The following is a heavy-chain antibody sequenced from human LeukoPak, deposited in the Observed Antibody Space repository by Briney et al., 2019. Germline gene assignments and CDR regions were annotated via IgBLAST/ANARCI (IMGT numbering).Heavy chain of an antibody. CDR2: ISGSGGST. V-gene: IGHV3-23*01. Sequence: PGGSLRLSCAASGFTFSSYAMSWVRQAPGKGLEWVSAISGSGGSTYYADSVKGRFTISRDNSKNTLYLQMNSLRAEDTAVYYCARDRRSGCSSTSCYPDYWGQGTLVTVSS. CDR3: ARDRRSGCSSTSCYPDY. CDR1: GFTFSSYA. D-gene: IGHD2-2*01. J-gene: IGHJ4*02.